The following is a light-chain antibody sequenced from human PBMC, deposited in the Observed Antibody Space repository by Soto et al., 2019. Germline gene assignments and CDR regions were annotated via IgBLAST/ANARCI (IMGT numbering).Light chain of an antibody. CDR1: SSNVGSYNY. CDR2: DVT. J-gene: IGLJ2*01. CDR3: CSYVGTYTWI. Sequence: QSALTQPRSVSGSPGQSVTISCTGTSSNVGSYNYVSWYQQHPGQVPELIIYDVTKRPSGVPDRFSGSKSGNTASLTISGLQVDDEADYYCCSYVGTYTWIFGGGTKLTVL. V-gene: IGLV2-11*01.